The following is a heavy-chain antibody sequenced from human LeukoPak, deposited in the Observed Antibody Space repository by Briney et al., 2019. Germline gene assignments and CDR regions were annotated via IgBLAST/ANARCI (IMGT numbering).Heavy chain of an antibody. CDR1: GFTFSSHW. D-gene: IGHD3-10*01. Sequence: GGSLRLSCAASGFTFSSHWMHWVRQGPGKGLVWVSRINSDGSSTTYADSVKGRFTMSRDNAKNSLYLQMNSLRAEDTALYYCAKDFDYYGSGSYSYWGQGTLVTVSS. CDR2: INSDGSST. J-gene: IGHJ4*02. V-gene: IGHV3-74*01. CDR3: AKDFDYYGSGSYSY.